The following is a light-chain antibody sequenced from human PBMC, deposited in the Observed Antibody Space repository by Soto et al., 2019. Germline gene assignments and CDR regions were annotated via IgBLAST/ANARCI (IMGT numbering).Light chain of an antibody. V-gene: IGKV1-9*01. CDR1: QDITKF. J-gene: IGKJ5*01. CDR2: AAS. Sequence: DLNITESPSAVAASVGYRITITCRASQDITKFLAWYQVKPGKAPKLLIYAASTLESGVPSRFSATVSGTEFSLTITSLQPEDFATYYCQQLFDSPITFGQGTRLEIK. CDR3: QQLFDSPIT.